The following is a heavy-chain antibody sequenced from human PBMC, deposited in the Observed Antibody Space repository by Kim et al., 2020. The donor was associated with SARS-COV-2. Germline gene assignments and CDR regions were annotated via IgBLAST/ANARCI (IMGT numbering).Heavy chain of an antibody. V-gene: IGHV3-11*01. CDR3: ARDLPPILWTNFYYGKDV. J-gene: IGHJ6*02. CDR1: GFTFSDYY. Sequence: GGSLRLSCAASGFTFSDYYMSWIRQAPGKGLEWVSYISSSGSTIYYADSVKGRFTISRDNAKNSLYLQMNSLRAEHTAVYYCARDLPPILWTNFYYGKDVWGQGTTVTVSS. D-gene: IGHD3-10*01. CDR2: ISSSGSTI.